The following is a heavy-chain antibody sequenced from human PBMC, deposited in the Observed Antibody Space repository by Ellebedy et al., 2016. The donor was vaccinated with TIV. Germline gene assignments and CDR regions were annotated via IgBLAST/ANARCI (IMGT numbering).Heavy chain of an antibody. CDR2: ISSSSSYI. CDR3: ARDLGEYDSSGIPGY. CDR1: GFTFSSYS. J-gene: IGHJ4*02. V-gene: IGHV3-21*01. Sequence: GESLKISXAASGFTFSSYSMNWVRQAPGKGLEWVSSISSSSSYIYYADSVKGRFTISRDNAKNSLYLQMNSLRAEDTAVYYCARDLGEYDSSGIPGYWGQGTLVTVSS. D-gene: IGHD3-22*01.